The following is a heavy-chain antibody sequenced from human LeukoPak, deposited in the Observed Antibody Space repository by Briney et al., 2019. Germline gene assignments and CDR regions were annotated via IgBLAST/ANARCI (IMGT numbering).Heavy chain of an antibody. CDR2: INPKSGRT. Sequence: GASVKVSCKASGYTFTSSDINWVRQATGQGLEWMGWINPKSGRTGYAKKFQDRVSMTMNTSISTAYMEVSSLRSDDTAVYYCARDGGVSTSANDYWGQGTLVTVSS. CDR3: ARDGGVSTSANDY. V-gene: IGHV1-8*01. CDR1: GYTFTSSD. D-gene: IGHD2-2*01. J-gene: IGHJ4*02.